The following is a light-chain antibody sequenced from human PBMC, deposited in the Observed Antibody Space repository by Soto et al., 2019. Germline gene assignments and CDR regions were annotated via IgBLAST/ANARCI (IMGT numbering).Light chain of an antibody. V-gene: IGKV1-5*01. J-gene: IGKJ1*01. CDR2: DAS. CDR3: QQYNSYRT. Sequence: DIQMTQSPSTLSASVGDRVTITCRASQSISIWLAWYQQKPGKAPNLLIYDASSLESGVPSRFSGSASGTEFTLTISSLQPDDFATYYCQQYNSYRTFGQGTKVDIK. CDR1: QSISIW.